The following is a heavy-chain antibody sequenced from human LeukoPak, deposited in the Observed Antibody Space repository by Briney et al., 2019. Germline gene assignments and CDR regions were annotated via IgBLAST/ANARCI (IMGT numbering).Heavy chain of an antibody. CDR1: GFTFSSHL. J-gene: IGHJ4*02. CDR2: ISSDGTYT. D-gene: IGHD1-26*01. Sequence: GVSLRLSCAASGFTFSSHLMHWVRQAPGKGLVWVSRISSDGTYTNYADSVRGRFTISRDNAKNTLYLQMNSLRAEDTAVYYCAKDVGKWESLHFFDYWGQGTLVTVSS. V-gene: IGHV3-74*01. CDR3: AKDVGKWESLHFFDY.